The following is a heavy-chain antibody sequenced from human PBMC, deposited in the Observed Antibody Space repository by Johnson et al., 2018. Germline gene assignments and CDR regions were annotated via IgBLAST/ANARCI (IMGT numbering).Heavy chain of an antibody. D-gene: IGHD3-10*01. J-gene: IGHJ1*01. CDR1: GFSFSNHV. V-gene: IGHV3-30*03. Sequence: QVQLVESGGGVVQPGWSXRLSCSASGFSFSNHVMHWVRQAPGKGLEWVAVTSNDEGIKYYVDSVKGRFTISRDNSKGTLYLQMKSLRAEDTADYYCATGAISGVIYREFFQHWGQGTLVTVSS. CDR3: ATGAISGVIYREFFQH. CDR2: TSNDEGIK.